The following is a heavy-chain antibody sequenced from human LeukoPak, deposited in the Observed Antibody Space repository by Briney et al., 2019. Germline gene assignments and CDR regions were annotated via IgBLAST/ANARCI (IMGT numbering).Heavy chain of an antibody. Sequence: QTGGSLRLSCAASGFTFSSYEMNWVRQAPGKGLEWVSYISSSGSTIYYADSVKGRFTISRDNAKNSLYLQMNSLRAEDTAVYYCARDPYYDSSGYYWLWGQGTLVTVSS. CDR3: ARDPYYDSSGYYWL. D-gene: IGHD3-22*01. V-gene: IGHV3-48*03. CDR2: ISSSGSTI. J-gene: IGHJ4*02. CDR1: GFTFSSYE.